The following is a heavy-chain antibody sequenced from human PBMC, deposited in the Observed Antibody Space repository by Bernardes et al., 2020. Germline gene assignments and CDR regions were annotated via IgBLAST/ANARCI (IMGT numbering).Heavy chain of an antibody. J-gene: IGHJ6*04. CDR3: ARDGVATLNV. CDR2: IKQDGSEK. D-gene: IGHD5-12*01. V-gene: IGHV3-7*03. Sequence: GGSLRLSCAASGFIFGTYWMSWVRQGPGKGLEWVANIKQDGSEKYYVDSVKGRFIISRDNAKNSLYLQMNSLRAEDTAVYYCARDGVATLNVWGKGTSVSVSS. CDR1: GFIFGTYW.